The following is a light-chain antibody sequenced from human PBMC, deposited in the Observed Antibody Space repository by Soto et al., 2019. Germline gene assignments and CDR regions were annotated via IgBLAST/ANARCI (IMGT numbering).Light chain of an antibody. CDR3: QQYGSSPPYT. V-gene: IGKV3-20*01. J-gene: IGKJ2*01. CDR1: QTINNNF. CDR2: AAS. Sequence: EIVMTQSPGTLSLSPGERATLSCRASQTINNNFLGWYQQKAGQPPRLLIFAASRRATGIPDRFSGSGSGTDFTLTISRVVPGDFGVYYCQQYGSSPPYTFGLGTKLDIK.